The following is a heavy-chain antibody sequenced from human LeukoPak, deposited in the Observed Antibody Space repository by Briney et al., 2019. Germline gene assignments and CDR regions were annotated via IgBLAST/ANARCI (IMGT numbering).Heavy chain of an antibody. J-gene: IGHJ3*02. CDR3: ARLRYRYAFDI. V-gene: IGHV4-59*08. CDR2: IYYSGST. CDR1: GGSISGYY. D-gene: IGHD4-11*01. Sequence: KTSETLSLTCSVSGGSISGYYWSWIRQPPGKGLEWIGYIYYSGSTNYNPSLKSRVTISVDTSKNQFSLKLSSVTAADTAVYYCARLRYRYAFDIWGQGTMVTVSS.